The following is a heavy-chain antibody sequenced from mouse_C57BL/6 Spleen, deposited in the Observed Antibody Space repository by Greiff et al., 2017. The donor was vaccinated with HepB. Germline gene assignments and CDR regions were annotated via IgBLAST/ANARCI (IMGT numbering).Heavy chain of an antibody. D-gene: IGHD4-1*01. CDR3: ARGGWDGYYAMDY. Sequence: EVKVEESEGGLVQPGSSMKLSCTASGFTFSDYYMAWVRQVPEKGLEWVANINYDGSSTYYLDSLKSRFIISRDNAKNILYLQMSSLKSEDTATYYCARGGWDGYYAMDYWGQGTSVTVSS. CDR2: INYDGSST. V-gene: IGHV5-16*01. CDR1: GFTFSDYY. J-gene: IGHJ4*01.